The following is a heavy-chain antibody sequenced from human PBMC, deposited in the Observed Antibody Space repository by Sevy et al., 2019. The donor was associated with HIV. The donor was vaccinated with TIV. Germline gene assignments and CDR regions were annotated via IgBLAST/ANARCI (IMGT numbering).Heavy chain of an antibody. J-gene: IGHJ4*02. V-gene: IGHV3-23*01. CDR1: GFTFSKYS. CDR2: LSFGCGEI. CDR3: ARQGCTKPHDY. Sequence: GGCLRLSCAASGFTFSKYSMSWLRQPPGKGLEWVSTLSFGCGEINYADSVKGRFTISRDNSKSSVYLQMNNLRPEDTAVYYCARQGCTKPHDYWGQGTLVTVSS. D-gene: IGHD2-8*01.